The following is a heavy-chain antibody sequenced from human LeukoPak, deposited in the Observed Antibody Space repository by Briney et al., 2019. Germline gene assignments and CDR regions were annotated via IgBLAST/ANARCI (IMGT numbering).Heavy chain of an antibody. D-gene: IGHD2-2*01. J-gene: IGHJ6*04. CDR2: IYYSGST. CDR1: GDSISSGGYS. CDR3: ARGEDIVVVPAAKKYYYYGVDV. Sequence: SETLSLTCAVSGDSISSGGYSWSWIRQPPGKGLEWIGYIYYSGSTNYNPSLKSRVTISVDTSKNQFSLKLSSVTAADTAVYYCARGEDIVVVPAAKKYYYYGVDVWGKGTTVTVSS. V-gene: IGHV4-61*08.